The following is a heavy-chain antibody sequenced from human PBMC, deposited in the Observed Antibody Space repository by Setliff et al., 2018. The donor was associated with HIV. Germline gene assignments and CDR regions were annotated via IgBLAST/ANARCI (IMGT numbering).Heavy chain of an antibody. V-gene: IGHV3-21*04. D-gene: IGHD1-1*01. CDR3: AREAYRLPWIDN. CDR2: ISSGSSYI. CDR1: GFTFSNYS. J-gene: IGHJ4*02. Sequence: PGGSLRLSCAASGFTFSNYSMNWVRQAPGKGLEWVSSISSGSSYIYYADSVEGRFTISRDNTKNSLYLQINSLSAEDTAVYYCAREAYRLPWIDNWGQGTLVTVSS.